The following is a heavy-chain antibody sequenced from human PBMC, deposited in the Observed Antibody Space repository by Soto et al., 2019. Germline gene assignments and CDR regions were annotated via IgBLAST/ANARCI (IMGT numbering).Heavy chain of an antibody. Sequence: PGGSLRLSCTASGFIFSNYAMHWVRQAPGKGLEWVAVTSYDERIKYHADSVKGRFTISRDNSKNTLYLQMNSLRSEDTALYYCATDEGGGYFYGVNYWGQGTLVTVSS. V-gene: IGHV3-30*04. CDR2: TSYDERIK. CDR1: GFIFSNYA. CDR3: ATDEGGGYFYGVNY. J-gene: IGHJ4*02. D-gene: IGHD3-22*01.